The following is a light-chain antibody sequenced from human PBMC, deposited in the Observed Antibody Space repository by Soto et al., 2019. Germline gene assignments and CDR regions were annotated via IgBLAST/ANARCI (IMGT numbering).Light chain of an antibody. Sequence: QSVLTQPPSVSGAPGQRITISCTGSSXNIGTGYGVHWYQQLPGTAPKLLIYGNSNRPSGVPDRFSGSKSGTSASLAITGLQAEDEADYYCQSFDSSRFYVFGTGTKVTVL. CDR1: SXNIGTGYG. CDR2: GNS. J-gene: IGLJ1*01. CDR3: QSFDSSRFYV. V-gene: IGLV1-40*01.